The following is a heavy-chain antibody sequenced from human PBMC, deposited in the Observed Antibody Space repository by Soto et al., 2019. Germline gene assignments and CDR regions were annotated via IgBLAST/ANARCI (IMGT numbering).Heavy chain of an antibody. CDR2: IYPDDSDT. J-gene: IGHJ6*03. CDR3: ARQSTFGRDFYYYYYMDV. Sequence: PGESLKISCKGSGYSFTTYWIGWVRQMPGKGLEWMGIIYPDDSDTRYSPSFQGQVTISADKSISTAYLQWSSLKASDTAMYYCARQSTFGRDFYYYYYMDVWGKGTTVTV. D-gene: IGHD3-3*01. CDR1: GYSFTTYW. V-gene: IGHV5-51*01.